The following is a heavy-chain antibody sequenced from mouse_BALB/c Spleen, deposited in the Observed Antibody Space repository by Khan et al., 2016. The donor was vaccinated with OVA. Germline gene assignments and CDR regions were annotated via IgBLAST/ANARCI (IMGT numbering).Heavy chain of an antibody. CDR1: GHSITSGYG. V-gene: IGHV3-2*02. J-gene: IGHJ2*01. CDR3: ARTARIKY. CDR2: ISYSGST. Sequence: EVQLQESGPGLVKPSQSLSLTCTVTGHSITSGYGWNWIRQFPGNKLEWMGHISYSGSTNYNPSLKRRISITRDTSKNKFFLQLNSVTTEDTATYYCARTARIKYWRQGTTLTVSS. D-gene: IGHD1-2*01.